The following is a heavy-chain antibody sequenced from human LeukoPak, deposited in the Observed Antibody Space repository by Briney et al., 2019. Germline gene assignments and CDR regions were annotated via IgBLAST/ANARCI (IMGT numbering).Heavy chain of an antibody. V-gene: IGHV3-30*03. J-gene: IGHJ6*02. Sequence: GGSLRLSCAASGFTFSSYGIHWVRQAPGKGLEWVAVISYDGSNKYYADSVKGRFTISRDNSKNTLYLQMNSLRAEDTAVYYCARDSSSSPWYYGMDVWGQGTTVTVSS. CDR1: GFTFSSYG. CDR2: ISYDGSNK. D-gene: IGHD6-6*01. CDR3: ARDSSSSPWYYGMDV.